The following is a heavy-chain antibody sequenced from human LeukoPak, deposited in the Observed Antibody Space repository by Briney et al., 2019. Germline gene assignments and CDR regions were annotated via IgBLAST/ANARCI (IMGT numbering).Heavy chain of an antibody. V-gene: IGHV3-21*01. CDR3: ARDRAGYSYGTVFDY. J-gene: IGHJ4*02. CDR2: ISSSSSYI. D-gene: IGHD5-18*01. Sequence: GGSLGLSCAASGFTFSSYSMNWVRQAPGKGLEWVSSISSSSSYIYYADSVKGRFTISRDNAKNSLYLQMNSLRAEDTAVYYCARDRAGYSYGTVFDYWGQGTLVTVSS. CDR1: GFTFSSYS.